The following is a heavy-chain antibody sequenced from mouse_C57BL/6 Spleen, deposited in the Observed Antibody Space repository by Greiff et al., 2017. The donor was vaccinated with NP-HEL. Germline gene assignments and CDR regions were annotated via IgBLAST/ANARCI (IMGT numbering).Heavy chain of an antibody. CDR1: GYTFTSYW. D-gene: IGHD1-1*01. Sequence: QVQLQQPGAELVKPGASVKLSCKASGYTFTSYWMHWVKQRPGQGLEWIGMIHPNSGSTNYNEKFKSKATLTVDKSSSTAYMQLSSLTSEDSAVYYCAYYYGSSSYYFDYWGQGTTLTVSS. CDR2: IHPNSGST. CDR3: AYYYGSSSYYFDY. V-gene: IGHV1-64*01. J-gene: IGHJ2*01.